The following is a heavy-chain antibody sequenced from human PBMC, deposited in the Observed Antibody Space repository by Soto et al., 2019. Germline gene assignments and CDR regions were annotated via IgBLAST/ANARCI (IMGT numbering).Heavy chain of an antibody. V-gene: IGHV3-33*01. Sequence: QVQLVESGGGVVQPGRSLRLSCAASGFTFSSYGMHWVRQAPGKGLEWVSSIWYDGNNKYYADSVKGRFTISRDNSRNTLFLQMNSLRAEDTALYYCVGRGNQNWGDYWCQGTQVTVSS. D-gene: IGHD7-27*01. J-gene: IGHJ4*02. CDR3: VGRGNQNWGDY. CDR2: IWYDGNNK. CDR1: GFTFSSYG.